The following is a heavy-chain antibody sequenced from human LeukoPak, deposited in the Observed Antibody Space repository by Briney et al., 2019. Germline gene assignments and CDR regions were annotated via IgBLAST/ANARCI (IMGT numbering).Heavy chain of an antibody. Sequence: ASVKVSCKASGYTFTSYDISWVRQAPGQGHEWMGWISAYNGNTNYEQKLQGRVTMTTDTSTSTAYMELRSRRSDDTAVYYWARGQRLRQQPVGVFYYMDVWGKGTTVTVSS. V-gene: IGHV1-18*01. J-gene: IGHJ6*03. CDR3: ARGQRLRQQPVGVFYYMDV. CDR2: ISAYNGNT. CDR1: GYTFTSYD. D-gene: IGHD3-16*01.